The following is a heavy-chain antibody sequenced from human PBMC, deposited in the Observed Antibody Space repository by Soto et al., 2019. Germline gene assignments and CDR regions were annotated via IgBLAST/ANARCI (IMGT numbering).Heavy chain of an antibody. Sequence: QVQLQESGPGLVKPSETLSLTCTVSGGTVNSGAYYWSWIRQPPAKGLEWIGYIYYSGSTNYNPSLKSRVTLSVDTSKSQFSLKLTSVTAADTAIYFCARALAAAGTYWVDPWGQGTPVTVSS. CDR3: ARALAAAGTYWVDP. CDR1: GGTVNSGAYY. CDR2: IYYSGST. V-gene: IGHV4-61*08. J-gene: IGHJ5*02. D-gene: IGHD6-13*01.